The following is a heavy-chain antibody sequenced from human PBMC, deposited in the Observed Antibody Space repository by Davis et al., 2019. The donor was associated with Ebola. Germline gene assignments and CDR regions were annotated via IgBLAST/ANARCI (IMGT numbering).Heavy chain of an antibody. D-gene: IGHD5-18*01. CDR2: INPNSGDT. CDR1: GYTFTGYY. J-gene: IGHJ4*02. V-gene: IGHV1-2*06. CDR3: ARVPSRGYSYGWGY. Sequence: ASVKVSCKASGYTFTGYYIHWVRQAPGQGLEWMGQINPNSGDTSYAQRFQGRVTMTRDTSISTAYMELSRLRSDDTAVYYCARVPSRGYSYGWGYWGQGTLVTVSS.